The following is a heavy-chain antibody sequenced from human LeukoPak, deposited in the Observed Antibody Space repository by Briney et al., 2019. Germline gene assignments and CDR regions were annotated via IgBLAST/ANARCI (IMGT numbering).Heavy chain of an antibody. CDR2: INPNSGGT. CDR3: ARRYYGSGSYSPNLEFWFDP. J-gene: IGHJ5*02. Sequence: ASVKVSCKASGYTFTGYYMHWVRQAPGQGLEWMGWINPNSGGTNYAQKFQGRVTMTRDTSISTAYMELSRLRSDDTAVYYCARRYYGSGSYSPNLEFWFDPWGQGTLVTVSS. V-gene: IGHV1-2*02. D-gene: IGHD3-10*01. CDR1: GYTFTGYY.